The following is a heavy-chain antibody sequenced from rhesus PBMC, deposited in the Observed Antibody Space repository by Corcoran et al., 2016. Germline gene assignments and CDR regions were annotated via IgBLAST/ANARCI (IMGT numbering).Heavy chain of an antibody. J-gene: IGHJ4*01. CDR2: IYGSSVST. V-gene: IGHV4-160*01. CDR1: GGSISSNY. CDR3: ASRSGSYYYLDY. Sequence: QVQLQESGPGLVKPSETLSLTCAVSGGSISSNYWSWIRQPPGKGLEWIGYIYGSSVSTYYNPSLKSRVTMSTDTSKNQFSLKLSSVTAADTAVYYCASRSGSYYYLDYWGQGVLVTVSS. D-gene: IGHD3-16*01.